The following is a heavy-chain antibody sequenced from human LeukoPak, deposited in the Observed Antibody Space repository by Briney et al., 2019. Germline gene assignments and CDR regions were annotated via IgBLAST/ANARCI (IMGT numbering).Heavy chain of an antibody. CDR2: ISYDGSNE. CDR1: GFTFSSYV. CDR3: ARDQSEGIDY. J-gene: IGHJ4*02. Sequence: PGGSLRLSCAASGFTFSSYVMHWVRQAPGKGLEWVAIISYDGSNEYYADSVKGRFTISRDNAKNSLYLQMNSLRAEDTAVYYCARDQSEGIDYWGQGTLVTVSS. D-gene: IGHD3-10*01. V-gene: IGHV3-30*04.